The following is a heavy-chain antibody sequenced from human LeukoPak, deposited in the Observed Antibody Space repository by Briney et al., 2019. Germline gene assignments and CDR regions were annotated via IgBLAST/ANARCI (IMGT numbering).Heavy chain of an antibody. CDR2: ISGSGGST. CDR1: GFTISSYA. Sequence: GGSLRLSCAASGFTISSYAMSWVRQAPGKGLEWDSGISGSGGSTYYADSVKGRFTISRDNSKNTLYLQMNSLRAEDTAVYYCAKDYDSSGYFYYYYMDVWGKGTTVTVSS. J-gene: IGHJ6*03. D-gene: IGHD3-22*01. V-gene: IGHV3-23*01. CDR3: AKDYDSSGYFYYYYMDV.